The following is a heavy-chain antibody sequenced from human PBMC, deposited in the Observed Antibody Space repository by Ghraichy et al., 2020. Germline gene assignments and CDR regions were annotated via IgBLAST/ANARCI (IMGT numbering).Heavy chain of an antibody. J-gene: IGHJ2*01. D-gene: IGHD3-16*01. CDR3: AKDAYLGRYFDL. CDR2: IRSKAYGATT. V-gene: IGHV3-49*03. Sequence: GGSLRLSCTTSGFTFGDYGMSWFRQAPGKGLEWVSFIRSKAYGATTEYAASVKGRFTVFRDDSKSIAYLQMNSLKTEDTAVYYCAKDAYLGRYFDLWGRGTLVTVSS. CDR1: GFTFGDYG.